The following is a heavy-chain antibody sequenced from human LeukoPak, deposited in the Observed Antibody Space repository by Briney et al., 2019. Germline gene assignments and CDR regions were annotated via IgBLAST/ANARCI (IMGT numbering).Heavy chain of an antibody. CDR3: ARQSLRYFDWLSPYDAFDI. Sequence: PGGSLRLSCAASGFTFSSYAMNWVRQAPGKGLEWVSTISSSGGSTYYADSVKGRFTISRDNSKNTLYLQMNSLRAEDTAVYYCARQSLRYFDWLSPYDAFDIWGQGTMVTVSS. CDR1: GFTFSSYA. V-gene: IGHV3-23*01. D-gene: IGHD3-9*01. J-gene: IGHJ3*02. CDR2: ISSSGGST.